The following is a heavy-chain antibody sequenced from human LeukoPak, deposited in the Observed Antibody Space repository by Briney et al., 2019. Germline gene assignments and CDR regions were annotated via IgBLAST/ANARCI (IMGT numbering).Heavy chain of an antibody. CDR2: INHSGST. CDR3: ARDSNWNYVLGS. J-gene: IGHJ5*02. V-gene: IGHV4-34*01. CDR1: GGSFSGYC. D-gene: IGHD1-7*01. Sequence: KPSETLSLTCAVYGGSFSGYCWSWIRQPPGEGLEWIGEINHSGSTNYNSSLKSRVTISVDTSKNQFSLKLSSVTAADTAVYYCARDSNWNYVLGSWGQGTLVTVSS.